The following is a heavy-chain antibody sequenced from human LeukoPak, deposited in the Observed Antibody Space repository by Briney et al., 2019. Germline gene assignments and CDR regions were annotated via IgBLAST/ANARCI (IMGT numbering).Heavy chain of an antibody. CDR1: GFTVSNNY. Sequence: GGSLRLSCAASGFTVSNNYMTWVRQAPGKGLEWVSSVSGSGGITSYADSVKGRFTISRDTSKNTLYLQMSSLRAEDTAVYYCAKNSGSGSYSTLDYWGQGTLVTVSS. CDR3: AKNSGSGSYSTLDY. V-gene: IGHV3-23*01. CDR2: VSGSGGIT. D-gene: IGHD3-10*01. J-gene: IGHJ4*02.